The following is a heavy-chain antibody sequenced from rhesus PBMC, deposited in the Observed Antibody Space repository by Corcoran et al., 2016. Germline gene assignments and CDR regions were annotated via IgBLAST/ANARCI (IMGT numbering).Heavy chain of an antibody. D-gene: IGHD6-25*01. Sequence: QVQLVQSGAEVKKPGSSVKVSCKAYGYTLPAYYLPWVRQAPGQGLEWRGEINPRTGGTNYAQNLQGRVTVTRDTSTSTAFMELSSLRSEDTAVYYCARDRYSGSWNFGYWGQGVLVTVSA. CDR3: ARDRYSGSWNFGY. CDR1: GYTLPAYY. CDR2: INPRTGGT. V-gene: IGHV1-138*01. J-gene: IGHJ4*01.